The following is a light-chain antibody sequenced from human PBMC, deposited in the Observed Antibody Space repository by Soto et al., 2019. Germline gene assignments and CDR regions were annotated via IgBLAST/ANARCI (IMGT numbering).Light chain of an antibody. Sequence: DMQMTQSPSSLSASVGDRVTITCRASRGIRNDLSWYQQKPGKAPKRLMYTASSLQSGIPSRFSGSGSGTEFTLTISSLQPEDFATYYCLQHNSYPPTFGGGTKVEIK. J-gene: IGKJ4*01. CDR3: LQHNSYPPT. CDR2: TAS. CDR1: RGIRND. V-gene: IGKV1-17*01.